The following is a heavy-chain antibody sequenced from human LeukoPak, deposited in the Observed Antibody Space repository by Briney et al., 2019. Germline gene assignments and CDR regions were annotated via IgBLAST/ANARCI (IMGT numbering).Heavy chain of an antibody. D-gene: IGHD3-9*01. J-gene: IGHJ5*02. CDR1: GFTFSSYA. V-gene: IGHV3-23*01. Sequence: PGGSLRLSCAASGFTFSSYAMSWVRQAPGKGLGWVSAIIGSGGSTYYADSVKGWFTISRDNSKNTLYLQMNSLRAEDTAVYYCAKDRNPRYDIPGGNWFDPWGQGTLVTVSS. CDR3: AKDRNPRYDIPGGNWFDP. CDR2: IIGSGGST.